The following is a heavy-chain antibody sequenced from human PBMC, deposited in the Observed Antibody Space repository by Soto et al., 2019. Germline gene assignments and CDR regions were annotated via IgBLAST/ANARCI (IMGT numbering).Heavy chain of an antibody. D-gene: IGHD3-3*01. V-gene: IGHV1-18*01. Sequence: QVQLVQGGAEVKKPGASVKVSCKASGYTFTSYGISWVRQAPGQGLEWMGWISAYNGNTNYAQKLQGRVTMTTDTSTSTAYMELRSLRSDDTAVYYCARDRNYDFWRGPLGDYWGQGTLVTVSS. CDR3: ARDRNYDFWRGPLGDY. CDR2: ISAYNGNT. CDR1: GYTFTSYG. J-gene: IGHJ4*02.